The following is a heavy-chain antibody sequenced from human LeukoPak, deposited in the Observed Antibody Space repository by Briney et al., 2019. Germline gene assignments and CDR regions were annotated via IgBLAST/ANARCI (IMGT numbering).Heavy chain of an antibody. V-gene: IGHV1-18*01. Sequence: GASVKVSCKASGYTFTSYGISWVRQAPVQGLEWMGWISAYNGSTNYAQKLQGRVTMTTDTSTSTAYMELRSLRSDDTAVYYCARDWQVSIGGVIGIWGQGTLVTVSS. CDR2: ISAYNGST. D-gene: IGHD3-16*02. CDR3: ARDWQVSIGGVIGI. J-gene: IGHJ4*02. CDR1: GYTFTSYG.